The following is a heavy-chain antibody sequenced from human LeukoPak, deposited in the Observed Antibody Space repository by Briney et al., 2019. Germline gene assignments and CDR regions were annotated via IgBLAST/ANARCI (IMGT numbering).Heavy chain of an antibody. D-gene: IGHD6-19*01. Sequence: GRSLSLSCAASGFTFSSYAMHGVRQAPGKGLEWVAVISYDGSNKYYADSVKGRFTISRDNSKNTLYLQMNSLRAEDTAVYYCARSSRLAVAFDYWGQGTLVTVSS. V-gene: IGHV3-30-3*01. CDR3: ARSSRLAVAFDY. CDR1: GFTFSSYA. J-gene: IGHJ4*02. CDR2: ISYDGSNK.